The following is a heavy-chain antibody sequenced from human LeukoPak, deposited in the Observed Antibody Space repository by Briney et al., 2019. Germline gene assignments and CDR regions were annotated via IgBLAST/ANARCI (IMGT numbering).Heavy chain of an antibody. CDR1: RFTFNSYI. D-gene: IGHD6-13*01. CDR3: ARCRIAAAAATMVNWFDP. V-gene: IGHV4-34*01. Sequence: GSLRLSCAASRFTFNSYIMNTVPQAPGKGRGWSGEINHSGSTNYNPSLKSRVTISVDTSKNQFSLKLSSVTAADTAVYYCARCRIAAAAATMVNWFDPWGQGTLVTVCS. J-gene: IGHJ5*02. CDR2: INHSGST.